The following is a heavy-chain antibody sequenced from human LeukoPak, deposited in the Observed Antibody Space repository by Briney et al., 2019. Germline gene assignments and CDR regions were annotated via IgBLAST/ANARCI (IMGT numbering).Heavy chain of an antibody. Sequence: GESLKISCKGSGYRVTSYWIGWVRQMPGKGLEWMGIIYPGDSDTRYSPSFQGQVTISADKSISTAYLQWSSLKASDTAMYYCARHGYSYGPESWFDPWGQGTLVTVSS. D-gene: IGHD5-18*01. CDR1: GYRVTSYW. CDR3: ARHGYSYGPESWFDP. J-gene: IGHJ5*02. V-gene: IGHV5-51*01. CDR2: IYPGDSDT.